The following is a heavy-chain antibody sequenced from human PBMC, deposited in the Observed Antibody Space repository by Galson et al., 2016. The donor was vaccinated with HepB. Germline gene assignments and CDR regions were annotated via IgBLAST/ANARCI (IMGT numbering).Heavy chain of an antibody. CDR1: GFTFSNYA. J-gene: IGHJ4*02. CDR3: AQCRCLLSPDY. Sequence: SLRLSCAGSGFTFSNYAIYWVRQAPGKGLESVSVISGNGGSTYYADTVKGRFTISRDNSKNTVYLQLNSLRGEDTAVYYCAQCRCLLSPDYWGQGTLVTVSS. D-gene: IGHD2-2*01. CDR2: ISGNGGST. V-gene: IGHV3-64*04.